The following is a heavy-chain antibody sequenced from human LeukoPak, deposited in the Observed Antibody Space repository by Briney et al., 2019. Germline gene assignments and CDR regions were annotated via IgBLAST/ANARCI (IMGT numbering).Heavy chain of an antibody. CDR3: ASNLRIYSNYVLSYFDY. CDR2: ISSSSSYI. D-gene: IGHD4-11*01. J-gene: IGHJ4*02. Sequence: PGGSLRLSCAASGFTFSSYSMNWVRQAPGKGLEWVSSISSSSSYIYYADSVKGRFTISRDNAKNSLYLQMNSLRAEDTAVYYCASNLRIYSNYVLSYFDYWGQGTLVTVSS. CDR1: GFTFSSYS. V-gene: IGHV3-21*01.